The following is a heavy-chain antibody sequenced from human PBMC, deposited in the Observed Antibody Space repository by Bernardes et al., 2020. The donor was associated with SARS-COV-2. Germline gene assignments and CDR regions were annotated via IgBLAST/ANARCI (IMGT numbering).Heavy chain of an antibody. CDR3: ARMNISSAGQDFGY. CDR1: GYTFISYA. D-gene: IGHD6-6*01. V-gene: IGHV1-8*01. J-gene: IGHJ4*02. CDR2: MNPDNGNT. Sequence: ASMKVSCKASGYTFISYAINWVRQATGQGLEWMGWMNPDNGNTGYSQKFQGRVTMTRDTSISTAYMELTSLTPEDTAVYYCARMNISSAGQDFGYWGRGTLVTVSA.